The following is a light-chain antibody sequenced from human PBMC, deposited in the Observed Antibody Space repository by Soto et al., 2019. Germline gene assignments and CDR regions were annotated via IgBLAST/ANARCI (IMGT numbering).Light chain of an antibody. CDR2: EGS. V-gene: IGLV2-23*01. CDR3: CSYAGSSTPYV. J-gene: IGLJ1*01. Sequence: VLTQPASVSGSPGQSITISCTGTSSDVGSYNLVSWYQQHPGKAPKLMIYEGSKRPSGVSNRFSGSKSGNTASLTISGIQAVDEADYYCCSYAGSSTPYVFGTGTKVTVL. CDR1: SSDVGSYNL.